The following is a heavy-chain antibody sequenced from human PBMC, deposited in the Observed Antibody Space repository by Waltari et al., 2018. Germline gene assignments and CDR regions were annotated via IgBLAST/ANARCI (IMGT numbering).Heavy chain of an antibody. CDR2: IYYSGTT. CDR3: ARGLGYCSSNRCFDAFDI. Sequence: QVQLQESGPGLVKPSETLSLTCPVPGGSISSYYWAWIRQPPGKGLDWIGYIYYSGTTNYDPSLKSRVTISVDTSKNQFSLKLSSVTAADTAVYYCARGLGYCSSNRCFDAFDIWGQGTMVTVSS. J-gene: IGHJ3*02. CDR1: GGSISSYY. D-gene: IGHD2-2*01. V-gene: IGHV4-59*01.